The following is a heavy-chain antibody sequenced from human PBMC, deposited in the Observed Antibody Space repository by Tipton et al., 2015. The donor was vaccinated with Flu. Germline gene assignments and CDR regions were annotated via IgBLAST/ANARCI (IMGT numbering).Heavy chain of an antibody. CDR3: ARGGGSFQFDF. D-gene: IGHD1-26*01. CDR1: GGSITGYY. J-gene: IGHJ4*02. CDR2: IYARVST. V-gene: IGHV4-4*07. Sequence: LRLSCTVSGGSITGYYWSWIRQPAGKGLEWSGRIYARVSTNYNPSLKSRVTMSADTSKNQFSLKLTSVTAADTAVYYCARGGGSFQFDFWGQGTLVTVSS.